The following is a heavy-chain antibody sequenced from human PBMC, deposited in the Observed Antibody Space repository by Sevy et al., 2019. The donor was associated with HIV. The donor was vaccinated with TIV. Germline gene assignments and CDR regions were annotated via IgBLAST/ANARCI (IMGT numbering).Heavy chain of an antibody. CDR2: ISAYNGNT. Sequence: ASVKVSCKASGYTFTSYGISWVRQAPGQGLEWMGWISAYNGNTNYAQKLQGRVTMTTDTSTSTAYMELRSLRSDDTAVYYCARVPTAGDIVVVPAALSGSAWFDPWGQGTLVTVSS. CDR1: GYTFTSYG. J-gene: IGHJ5*02. CDR3: ARVPTAGDIVVVPAALSGSAWFDP. V-gene: IGHV1-18*04. D-gene: IGHD2-2*01.